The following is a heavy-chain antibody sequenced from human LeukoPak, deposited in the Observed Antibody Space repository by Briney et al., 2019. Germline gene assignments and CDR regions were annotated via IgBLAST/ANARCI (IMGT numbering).Heavy chain of an antibody. CDR1: GFTFSDYY. CDR3: ARAYYYDSSGYYLLRY. J-gene: IGHJ4*02. Sequence: GGSLRLSCAAFGFTFSDYYMSWVRQAPGKGLEWVSYISSSGTTIYYADSVKGRFTISRDNAKNSLYLQMNSVRAEDTAVYYCARAYYYDSSGYYLLRYWGQGTLVTVSS. V-gene: IGHV3-11*01. CDR2: ISSSGTTI. D-gene: IGHD3-22*01.